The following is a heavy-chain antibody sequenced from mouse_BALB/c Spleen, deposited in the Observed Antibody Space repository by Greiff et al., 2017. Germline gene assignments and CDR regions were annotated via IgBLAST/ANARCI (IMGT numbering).Heavy chain of an antibody. CDR1: GFAFSSYD. V-gene: IGHV5-12-1*01. J-gene: IGHJ4*01. Sequence: EVQVVESGGGLVKPGGSLKLSCAASGFAFSSYDMSWVRQTPEKRLEWVAYISSGGGSTYYPDTVKGRFTISRDNAKNTLYLQMSSLKSEDTAMYYCARHPHYYGTDYAMDYWGQGTSVTVSS. CDR3: ARHPHYYGTDYAMDY. D-gene: IGHD1-1*01. CDR2: ISSGGGST.